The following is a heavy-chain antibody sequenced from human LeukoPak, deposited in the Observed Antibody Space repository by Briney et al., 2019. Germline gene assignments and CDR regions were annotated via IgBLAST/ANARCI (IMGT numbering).Heavy chain of an antibody. Sequence: ASVKVSCKASGYTFTGYHMHWVRQAPGQGLEWMGWINPNSGGTNYAQKFQGRVTMTRDTSISTAYMELSRLRSDDTAVYYCARVGSAMDDYDAFDIWGQGTMVTVSS. CDR2: INPNSGGT. CDR3: ARVGSAMDDYDAFDI. D-gene: IGHD5-18*01. J-gene: IGHJ3*02. CDR1: GYTFTGYH. V-gene: IGHV1-2*02.